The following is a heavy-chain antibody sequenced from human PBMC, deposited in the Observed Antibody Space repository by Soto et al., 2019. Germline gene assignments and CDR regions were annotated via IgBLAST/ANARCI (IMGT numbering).Heavy chain of an antibody. D-gene: IGHD1-1*01. CDR3: AKEGPITNWYFDY. CDR1: GFTFSSYG. Sequence: QVQLVESGGGVVQPGRSLRLSCAASGFTFSSYGMHWVRQAPGKGLEWVAVISYDGNVAYYADSVMGRFTISRDNSKNTLYLQMNSLRTEDTAIYYCAKEGPITNWYFDYWGQGTLVTVSS. J-gene: IGHJ4*02. V-gene: IGHV3-30*18. CDR2: ISYDGNVA.